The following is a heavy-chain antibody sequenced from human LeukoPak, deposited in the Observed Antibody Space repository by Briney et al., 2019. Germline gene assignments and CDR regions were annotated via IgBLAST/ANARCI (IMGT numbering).Heavy chain of an antibody. D-gene: IGHD6-6*01. CDR2: IYPSNSDT. CDR1: GYSFTSYW. V-gene: IGHV5-51*01. Sequence: GESLKISCKGSGYSFTSYWIGWVRRMPGKGLEWMAIIYPSNSDTRYSPSFQGQVTISADKYISTAYLQWSSLKASDSAMYYCARWPTGSSSSYFDYWGQGTLVTVSS. J-gene: IGHJ4*02. CDR3: ARWPTGSSSSYFDY.